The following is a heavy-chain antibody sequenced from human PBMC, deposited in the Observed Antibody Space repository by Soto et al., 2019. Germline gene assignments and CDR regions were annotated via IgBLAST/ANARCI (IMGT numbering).Heavy chain of an antibody. CDR3: AKETYSGSSHGDY. CDR1: GFTFSNSA. Sequence: GGSLRLSCAASGFTFSNSAMSWVRQAPGKGLDWVSSISDSGVSTYYADSVKGRFTISRDNSKSTLYLQMNSLRAEDTAVYYCAKETYSGSSHGDYWGQGTLVTVSS. J-gene: IGHJ4*02. D-gene: IGHD1-26*01. CDR2: ISDSGVST. V-gene: IGHV3-23*01.